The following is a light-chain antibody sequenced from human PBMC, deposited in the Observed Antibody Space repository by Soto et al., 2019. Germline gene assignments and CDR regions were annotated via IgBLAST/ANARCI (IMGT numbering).Light chain of an antibody. CDR2: AAS. CDR3: QQSYSTLGT. J-gene: IGKJ1*01. CDR1: HSINSY. Sequence: QMTQSPSSLSASVGDRVIITCRADHSINSYLNWYQQKPGQVPKLLIYAASTLQSGVPSRFSGSGSGRVFTLTINSLQPEDFATYYCQQSYSTLGTFGRGTRVQI. V-gene: IGKV1-39*01.